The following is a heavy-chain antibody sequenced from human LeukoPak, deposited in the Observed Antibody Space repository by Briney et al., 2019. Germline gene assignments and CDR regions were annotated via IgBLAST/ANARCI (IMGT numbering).Heavy chain of an antibody. Sequence: GRSLRLSCAASGFTFNSYAMHWVRQAPGKGLEWVAVISYDGSNKYYADSVKGRFTISRDNSKNTLYLQMNSLRAEDTAVYYCARASGYYYNDAFDIWGQGTVVTVSS. J-gene: IGHJ3*02. V-gene: IGHV3-30*04. CDR3: ARASGYYYNDAFDI. CDR2: ISYDGSNK. D-gene: IGHD3-22*01. CDR1: GFTFNSYA.